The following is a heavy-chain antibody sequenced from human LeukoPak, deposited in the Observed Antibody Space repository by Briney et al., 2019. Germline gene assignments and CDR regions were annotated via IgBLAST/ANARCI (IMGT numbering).Heavy chain of an antibody. J-gene: IGHJ4*02. D-gene: IGHD5-12*01. Sequence: PGGSLRLSCAASGFTFSSFWMTWLGKAPGKGLKGVANIKQDGSEKYYADSVKGRFTISRDNAKNSLFLQMNSLRAEDTAVYYCAREGDISVITYAYWGQGTLVTVSS. CDR3: AREGDISVITYAY. CDR2: IKQDGSEK. CDR1: GFTFSSFW. V-gene: IGHV3-7*01.